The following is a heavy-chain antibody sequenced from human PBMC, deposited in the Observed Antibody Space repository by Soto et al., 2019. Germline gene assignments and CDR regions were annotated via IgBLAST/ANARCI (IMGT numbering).Heavy chain of an antibody. CDR3: ARILDWTGTTLDSGTFGSGMDV. CDR1: GYSFTSYW. D-gene: IGHD1-7*01. V-gene: IGHV5-10-1*01. J-gene: IGHJ6*02. Sequence: GESLKISCKGSGYSFTSYWISWVRQMPGKGLEWMGRIDPSDSYTNYSPSFQGHVTISADKSISTAHLQWSSLKASDTAMYYCARILDWTGTTLDSGTFGSGMDVWGQGTTVTVSS. CDR2: IDPSDSYT.